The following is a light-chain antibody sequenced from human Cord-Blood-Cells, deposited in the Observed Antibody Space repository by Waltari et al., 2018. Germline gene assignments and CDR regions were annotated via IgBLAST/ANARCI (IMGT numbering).Light chain of an antibody. V-gene: IGKV4-1*01. CDR3: QQYYSTPPT. CDR1: QSVLYSSNNKNY. CDR2: WAS. Sequence: DIVMTQSPDSLAVSLGERATINCKSSQSVLYSSNNKNYLAWYQQKPGQPPKLLISWASTRESGVPDRCSGSGSGTDFTLTISSLQAEDVAVYYCQQYYSTPPTFGQGTKVEIK. J-gene: IGKJ1*01.